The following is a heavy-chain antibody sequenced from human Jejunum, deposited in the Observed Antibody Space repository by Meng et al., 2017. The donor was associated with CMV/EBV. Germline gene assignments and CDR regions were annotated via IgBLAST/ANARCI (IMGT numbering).Heavy chain of an antibody. J-gene: IGHJ6*02. CDR3: AKDKIPVSPYYYGMDV. V-gene: IGHV3-21*01. CDR2: ISTTSTYI. CDR1: TFSSYT. Sequence: TFSSYTMNWVRQAPGKGLEWVSSISTTSTYIYYADSVKGRFTVSRDNAKNSLSLQMNSLRADDTAVYYCAKDKIPVSPYYYGMDVWGQGTTVTVSS. D-gene: IGHD4-11*01.